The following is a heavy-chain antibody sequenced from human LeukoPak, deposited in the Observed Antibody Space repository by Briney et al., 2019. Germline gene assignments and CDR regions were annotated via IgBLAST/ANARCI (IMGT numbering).Heavy chain of an antibody. V-gene: IGHV1-69*05. Sequence: ASVKVSYKASGGTFSSYAISWVRQAPGQGLEWMGGIIPIFGTANYAQKLQGRVTITTDESTSTAYMELSSLRSEDTAVYYCARAQAQYYFDYWGQGTLVTVSS. CDR3: ARAQAQYYFDY. J-gene: IGHJ4*02. CDR1: GGTFSSYA. CDR2: IIPIFGTA.